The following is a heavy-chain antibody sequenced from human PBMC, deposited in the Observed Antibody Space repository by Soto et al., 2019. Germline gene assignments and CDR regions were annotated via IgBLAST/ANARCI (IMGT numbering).Heavy chain of an antibody. Sequence: GGSLRLSCAASGFTFSNAWMNWVRQAPGKGLEWVGRIKSKTDGGTTDYAAPVKGRFTISRDNAKNTLYLQMNSLRAEDTAVYYCVRGEGGWETYWGQGTLVTVSS. CDR2: IKSKTDGGTT. V-gene: IGHV3-15*07. D-gene: IGHD6-19*01. CDR3: VRGEGGWETY. J-gene: IGHJ4*02. CDR1: GFTFSNAW.